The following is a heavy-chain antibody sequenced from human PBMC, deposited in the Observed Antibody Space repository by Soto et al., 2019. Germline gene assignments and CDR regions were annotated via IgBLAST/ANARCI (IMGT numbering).Heavy chain of an antibody. J-gene: IGHJ6*03. Sequence: ASVKVSCKASGYTFTSYGIGWVRQAPGQGLERMGWISAYNGNTNYAQKHQGRVTMTTDTSTSTAYMELRSLRSDDTSVYYCARGELGYCSSTSCRYYYYYYMVVWGKGTTVTVSS. CDR2: ISAYNGNT. V-gene: IGHV1-18*01. CDR1: GYTFTSYG. CDR3: ARGELGYCSSTSCRYYYYYYMVV. D-gene: IGHD2-2*01.